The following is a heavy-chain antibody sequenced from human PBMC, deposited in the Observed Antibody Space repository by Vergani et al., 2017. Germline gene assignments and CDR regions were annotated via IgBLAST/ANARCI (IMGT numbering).Heavy chain of an antibody. V-gene: IGHV3-33*01. CDR2: IWYDGSNK. CDR3: ARGGYFGHNGFDP. Sequence: QVQLVESGGGVVQPGRSLRLSCAASGFTFSSYGMHWVRQAPGKGLEWVAVIWYDGSNKYYADSVKGRFTISRDNSKNTLYLQMNSLRAEDTAVYYCARGGYFGHNGFDPWGQGTRVTVSS. J-gene: IGHJ5*02. CDR1: GFTFSSYG. D-gene: IGHD2/OR15-2a*01.